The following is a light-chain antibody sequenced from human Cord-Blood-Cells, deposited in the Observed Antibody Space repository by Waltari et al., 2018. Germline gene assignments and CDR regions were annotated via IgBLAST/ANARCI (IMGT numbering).Light chain of an antibody. J-gene: IGKJ2*01. CDR3: QQYYSTPHT. V-gene: IGKV4-1*01. CDR1: QSVLYSSNNKYY. Sequence: DIVMTQSPDSLAVSLGERATINCKSSQSVLYSSNNKYYLAWYQQKPGPPPKLLIYWASTRESGVPDRFSGSGSGTEFTLTISSLQAEDVAVYYCQQYYSTPHTFGQGTKLEIK. CDR2: WAS.